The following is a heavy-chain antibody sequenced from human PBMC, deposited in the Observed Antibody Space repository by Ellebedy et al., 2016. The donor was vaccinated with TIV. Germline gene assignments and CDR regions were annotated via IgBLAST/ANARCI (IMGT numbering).Heavy chain of an antibody. CDR3: ARSYDFWNTDS. J-gene: IGHJ4*02. D-gene: IGHD3-3*01. Sequence: GESLKISXAASGFTYSRYWMHWVRQVAGRRLIWVARINSDGSRITYADSVKGRFTISRDNAKDTLYLQMNSLRAEDTGVYYCARSYDFWNTDSWGQGTQVTVSS. CDR2: INSDGSRI. CDR1: GFTYSRYW. V-gene: IGHV3-74*01.